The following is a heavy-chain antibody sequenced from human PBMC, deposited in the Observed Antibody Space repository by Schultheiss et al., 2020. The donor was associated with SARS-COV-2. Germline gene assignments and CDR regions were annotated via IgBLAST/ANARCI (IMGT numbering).Heavy chain of an antibody. CDR2: IIPIFGTA. CDR1: GYTFTSYG. CDR3: ARELYDYGDYAFDY. J-gene: IGHJ4*02. D-gene: IGHD4-17*01. Sequence: SVKVSCKASGYTFTSYGISWVRQAPGQGLEWMGGIIPIFGTANYAQKFQGRVTITADESTSTAYMELSSLRSEDTAVYYCARELYDYGDYAFDYWGQGTLVTVSS. V-gene: IGHV1-69*13.